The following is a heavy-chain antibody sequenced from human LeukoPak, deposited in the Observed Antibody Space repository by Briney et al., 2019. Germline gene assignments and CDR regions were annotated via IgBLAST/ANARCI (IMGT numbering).Heavy chain of an antibody. D-gene: IGHD3-10*01. J-gene: IGHJ6*03. CDR1: GASISSTTYY. CDR2: IYYSGST. Sequence: SETLSLTCTVSGASISSTTYYWGWIRQPPRKGLEWIASIYYSGSTYYNPSLKSRVTISVDTSKNQFSLKLSSVTAADTAVYYCARFGVRGVIDYYYMDVWGKGTTVTISS. CDR3: ARFGVRGVIDYYYMDV. V-gene: IGHV4-39*07.